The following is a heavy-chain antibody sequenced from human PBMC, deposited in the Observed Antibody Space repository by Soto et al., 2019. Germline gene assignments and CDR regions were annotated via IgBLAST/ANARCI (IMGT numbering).Heavy chain of an antibody. V-gene: IGHV1-8*01. CDR1: GYTFTSYD. CDR3: ARSGTSYDFWSGYYSRYHYYYMDV. D-gene: IGHD3-3*01. Sequence: ASVKVSCKASGYTFTSYDINWVRQATGQGLEWMGWMNPNSGNTGYAQKFQGRVTMTRNTSIGTAYMELSSLRSEDTAVYYCARSGTSYDFWSGYYSRYHYYYMDVWGKGTTVTVSS. J-gene: IGHJ6*03. CDR2: MNPNSGNT.